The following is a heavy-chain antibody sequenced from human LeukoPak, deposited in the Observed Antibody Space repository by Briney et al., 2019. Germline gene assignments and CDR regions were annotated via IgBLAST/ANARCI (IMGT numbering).Heavy chain of an antibody. J-gene: IGHJ4*02. Sequence: GGSLRLSCAASGFTFSSHWMHWVSQAPGKGLEWVSRINSDGSSISYSDSAKGRFTISRDNAKNTLYLQMNSLRAEDTAVYYFTSDKGHRAGGIDYWGQGTLVPVPS. V-gene: IGHV3-74*01. CDR1: GFTFSSHW. CDR2: INSDGSSI. CDR3: TSDKGHRAGGIDY. D-gene: IGHD3-16*01.